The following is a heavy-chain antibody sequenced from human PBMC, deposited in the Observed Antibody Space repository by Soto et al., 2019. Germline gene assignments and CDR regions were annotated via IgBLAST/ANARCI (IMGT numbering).Heavy chain of an antibody. Sequence: QVQLVQSGAEVKKPGSSVKVSCKASGGTFNNNGVTWVRQAPGQGLEWMGGLIPLFGTASYARTFQGRVRNFADEPTSTAYMHLRSLRSEDTAVYYCALWGFRDGNKSKDNYYGMDVWGQGTTVTVSS. CDR2: LIPLFGTA. CDR3: ALWGFRDGNKSKDNYYGMDV. V-gene: IGHV1-69*01. D-gene: IGHD3-10*01. J-gene: IGHJ6*02. CDR1: GGTFNNNG.